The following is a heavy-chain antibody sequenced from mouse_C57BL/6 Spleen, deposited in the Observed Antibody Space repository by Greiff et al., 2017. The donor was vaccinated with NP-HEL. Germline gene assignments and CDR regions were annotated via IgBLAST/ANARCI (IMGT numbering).Heavy chain of an antibody. V-gene: IGHV5-17*01. CDR3: ARLFDY. Sequence: EVQVVESGGGLVKPGASLKLSCAASGFTFSDYGMHWVRQAPEKGLEWVAYISSGSSTIYYADTVKGRFTISRDNAKNTLFMQLTSLRSEDTAMYYCARLFDYWGKGTTLTVSS. CDR1: GFTFSDYG. CDR2: ISSGSSTI. J-gene: IGHJ2*01.